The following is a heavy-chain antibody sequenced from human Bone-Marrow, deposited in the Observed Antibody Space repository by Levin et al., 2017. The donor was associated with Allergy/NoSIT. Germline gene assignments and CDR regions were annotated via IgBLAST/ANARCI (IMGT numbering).Heavy chain of an antibody. Sequence: GESLKISCAASGSNFGDSYMAWIRQAPGKGLEWISYISGSGTYKNSAKSVKGRFTISRDNAKNSLYLQMNSLRDEDTAVYYCARGPADIAVAGYYFDFWGQGTLVTVSS. CDR2: ISGSGTYK. V-gene: IGHV3-11*05. D-gene: IGHD6-19*01. J-gene: IGHJ4*02. CDR1: GSNFGDSY. CDR3: ARGPADIAVAGYYFDF.